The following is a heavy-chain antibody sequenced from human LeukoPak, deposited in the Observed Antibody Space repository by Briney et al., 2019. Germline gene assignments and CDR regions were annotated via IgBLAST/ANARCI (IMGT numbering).Heavy chain of an antibody. V-gene: IGHV4-31*03. D-gene: IGHD3-22*01. CDR1: GASSNRDDQY. CDR2: IHPSGML. J-gene: IGHJ4*02. CDR3: SRGLDSRKLGY. Sequence: SETLSLACTVSGASSNRDDQYWNWIRQSPGKGLEWIGSIHPSGMLYNNPSLESRVTMSRDTSKNQFSLNLNSVTAADTAVYFCSRGLDSRKLGYWGQGILVTVSS.